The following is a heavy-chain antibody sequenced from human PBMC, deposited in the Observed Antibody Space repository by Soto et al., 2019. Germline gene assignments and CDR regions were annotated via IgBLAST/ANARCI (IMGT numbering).Heavy chain of an antibody. CDR1: GGTFSSYT. V-gene: IGHV1-69*02. Sequence: QVQLVQSGAEVKKPGSSVKVSCKASGGTFSSYTISWVRQAPGQGLEWMGRIIPILGIANYAQKFQGRVTITADKSTSTAYMELSSLRSEDTAVYYCARAPPYMDGKRTPTFDPWGQGTLVTVSS. J-gene: IGHJ5*02. CDR3: ARAPPYMDGKRTPTFDP. D-gene: IGHD1-20*01. CDR2: IIPILGIA.